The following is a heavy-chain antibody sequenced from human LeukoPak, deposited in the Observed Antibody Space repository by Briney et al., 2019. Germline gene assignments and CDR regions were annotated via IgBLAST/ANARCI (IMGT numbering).Heavy chain of an antibody. V-gene: IGHV3-48*02. CDR1: GFTFSTYI. Sequence: GGSLRLSCAASGFTFSTYIMTWVRQAPGKGLEWVSYISSSSNTIYYADSVKGRFTISRDNAKNSLYLQMNSLRDEDTAVYYCARGSIPLPYSSSWFYYYGMDVWGQGTTVTVSS. CDR2: ISSSSNTI. D-gene: IGHD6-13*01. J-gene: IGHJ6*02. CDR3: ARGSIPLPYSSSWFYYYGMDV.